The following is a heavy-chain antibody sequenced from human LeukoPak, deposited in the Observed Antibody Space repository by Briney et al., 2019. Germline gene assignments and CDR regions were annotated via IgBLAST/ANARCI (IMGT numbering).Heavy chain of an antibody. CDR3: AREYNSFLADCSGGQCLFMS. CDR1: DFTFTTHW. V-gene: IGHV3-7*01. D-gene: IGHD2-15*01. Sequence: PGGSLRLSCAASDFTFTTHWMSWVRQAPGKGLEWVANIKPDGSEKYYVDSVKGRFTISRDNAKNSLYLQMNSLRAEDTARYYCAREYNSFLADCSGGQCLFMSWGQGILVTVSS. CDR2: IKPDGSEK. J-gene: IGHJ4*02.